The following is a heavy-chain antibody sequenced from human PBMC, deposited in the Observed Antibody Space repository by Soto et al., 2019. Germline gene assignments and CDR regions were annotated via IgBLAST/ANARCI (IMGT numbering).Heavy chain of an antibody. CDR2: VDYTGSYT. D-gene: IGHD5-12*01. Sequence: EVPLLESGGGLVQPGGSLRLSCAASGYTFSGFAMSWVSPPPGKGLEWVSSVDYTGSYTFYAASVKGRFTISRDNSKNMVYLELNSLRAEDTAVYYCAKRSGGFSEFDYWGQGTLVIVSS. J-gene: IGHJ4*02. V-gene: IGHV3-23*01. CDR3: AKRSGGFSEFDY. CDR1: GYTFSGFA.